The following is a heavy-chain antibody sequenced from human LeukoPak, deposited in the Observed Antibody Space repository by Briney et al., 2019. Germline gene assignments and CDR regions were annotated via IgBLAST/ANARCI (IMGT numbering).Heavy chain of an antibody. Sequence: TGGSLRLSCAASKLTVSSNYMSWVRQAPGKGLEWVSVIYSGGSTYYADSVKGRFIISRDNSRNTLYLQMNSLRAEDTAVYYCARGQGWNYVGNWGQGTLVTVSS. CDR2: IYSGGST. J-gene: IGHJ4*02. CDR3: ARGQGWNYVGN. D-gene: IGHD1-1*01. V-gene: IGHV3-53*01. CDR1: KLTVSSNY.